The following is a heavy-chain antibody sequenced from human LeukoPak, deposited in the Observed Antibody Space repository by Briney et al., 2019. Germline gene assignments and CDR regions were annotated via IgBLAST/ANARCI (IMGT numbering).Heavy chain of an antibody. CDR3: AKVEDDYGDYYFDY. V-gene: IGHV3-23*01. D-gene: IGHD4-17*01. CDR2: ISGSGGDT. CDR1: GFPFSTYA. J-gene: IGHJ4*02. Sequence: GGSLRLSCAASGFPFSTYAMSWVRQAPGKGLEWVSVISGSGGDTYYADSVKGRFTISGDNSENTVYLQMNSLRAEDTALYYCAKVEDDYGDYYFDYWGQGTLVTVSS.